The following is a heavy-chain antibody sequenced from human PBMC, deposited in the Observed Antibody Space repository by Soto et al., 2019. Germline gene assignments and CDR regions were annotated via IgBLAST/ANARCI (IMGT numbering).Heavy chain of an antibody. CDR3: ARDFFAY. J-gene: IGHJ4*02. Sequence: GGSLRLSYAVSGFTFSTYSINWVRLAPGKGLEWVANIKQDGSEKWYVDSVKGRFTISRDNAKNSLYLQMNSLRAEDTAVYYCARDFFAYWGQGTLVIVSS. CDR2: IKQDGSEK. CDR1: GFTFSTYS. V-gene: IGHV3-7*01.